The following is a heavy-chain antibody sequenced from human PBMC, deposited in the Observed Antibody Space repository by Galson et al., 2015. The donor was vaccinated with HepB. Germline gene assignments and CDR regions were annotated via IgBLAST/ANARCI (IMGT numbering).Heavy chain of an antibody. CDR2: IKSSGSDI. CDR3: ARGVGSGSYSDHRFDP. D-gene: IGHD3-10*01. CDR1: GFIFSSQS. Sequence: SLRLSCAASGFIFSSQSMNWVRQAPGKGLEWVSYIKSSGSDIHYADSVKGRFTISRDNAKNSLYLQMDSLRDEDTAVYYCARGVGSGSYSDHRFDPWGQGTLVTVSS. V-gene: IGHV3-48*02. J-gene: IGHJ5*02.